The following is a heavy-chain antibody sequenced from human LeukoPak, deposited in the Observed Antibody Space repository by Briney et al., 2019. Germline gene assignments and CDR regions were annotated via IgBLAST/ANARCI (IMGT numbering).Heavy chain of an antibody. J-gene: IGHJ5*02. CDR2: FSGSGGST. CDR1: GFTFSSYA. CDR3: AKDPNCSSTSCYWFDP. V-gene: IGHV3-23*01. D-gene: IGHD2-2*01. Sequence: GGSLRLSCAASGFTFSSYAMSWVRQAPGKGLELVSAFSGSGGSTYYADSVKGRFTISRDNSKNTLYLQMNSLRAEDTAVYHCAKDPNCSSTSCYWFDPWGQGTLVTVSS.